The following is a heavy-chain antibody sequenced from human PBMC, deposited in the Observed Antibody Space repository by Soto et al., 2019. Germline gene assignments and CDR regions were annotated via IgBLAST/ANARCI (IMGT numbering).Heavy chain of an antibody. V-gene: IGHV4-34*02. CDR2: IKHSGTT. CDR3: ARGGRPRSPFGY. D-gene: IGHD3-16*01. J-gene: IGHJ4*02. CDR1: GGSFSDYY. Sequence: QVQLQQWGAGLLKPSETLSLTCAVYGGSFSDYYWTWIRQPPGKGLEWIGEIKHSGTTTHNPSLKSRVTMSVDTAKKQFSLNLTSGTAGDKAKYYFARGGRPRSPFGYLGQGNLVTVSS.